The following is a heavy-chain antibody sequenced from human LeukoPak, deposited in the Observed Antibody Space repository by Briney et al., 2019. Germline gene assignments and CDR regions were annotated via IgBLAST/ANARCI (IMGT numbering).Heavy chain of an antibody. V-gene: IGHV1-69*06. D-gene: IGHD1-14*01. CDR3: GTNRPEDTSEEYYFGY. CDR1: GGTFSSYA. J-gene: IGHJ4*02. Sequence: SVKVSCKASGGTFSSYAISWVRQAPGRGLEWMGGIIPIFGTANYAQKFQGRVTITADKSTSTAYMELSSLRSEDTAVYYCGTNRPEDTSEEYYFGYWGQGTLATVSS. CDR2: IIPIFGTA.